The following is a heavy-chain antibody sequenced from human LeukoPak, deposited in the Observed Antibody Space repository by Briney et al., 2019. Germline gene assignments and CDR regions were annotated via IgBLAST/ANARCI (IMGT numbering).Heavy chain of an antibody. CDR2: IIPIFGTA. V-gene: IGHV1-69*13. CDR3: ASRIVLKPTAAFDI. D-gene: IGHD2-8*01. Sequence: ASVKVSCKASGGTFSSYAISWVRQAPGQGLEWMGGIIPIFGTANYAQKFQGRVTITADESTSTAYMELSSLRSEDTAVYYCASRIVLKPTAAFDIWGQGTMVTVSS. CDR1: GGTFSSYA. J-gene: IGHJ3*02.